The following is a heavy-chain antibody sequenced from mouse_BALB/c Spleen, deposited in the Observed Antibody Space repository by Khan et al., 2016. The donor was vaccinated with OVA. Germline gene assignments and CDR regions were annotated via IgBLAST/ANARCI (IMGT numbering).Heavy chain of an antibody. CDR1: GFTFSTYG. Sequence: EVELVESGGDLVKPGGSLRLSCAASGFTFSTYGMSWVRQPPDKRLEWVATINSDGDYTYYPDTVKGRFTISRNNAENTLYPQMSSLQSEDTAIYYCASHLTGSWAYWGQGTLVTGCA. V-gene: IGHV5-6*01. CDR3: ASHLTGSWAY. J-gene: IGHJ3*01. D-gene: IGHD4-1*01. CDR2: INSDGDYT.